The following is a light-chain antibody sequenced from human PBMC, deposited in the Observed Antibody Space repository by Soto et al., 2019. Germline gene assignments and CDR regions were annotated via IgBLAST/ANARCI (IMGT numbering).Light chain of an antibody. J-gene: IGKJ1*01. CDR1: QSIGGY. CDR2: AAF. Sequence: DIQMTQSPSYLSASVGDRVTITCRASQSIGGYLNWYQQKPGKAPELLIYAAFSLERGVPSRFSGSGSGTEYTLTISSLKPEDFATYYCQQTHSIPWTFGQGTKVEIK. V-gene: IGKV1-39*01. CDR3: QQTHSIPWT.